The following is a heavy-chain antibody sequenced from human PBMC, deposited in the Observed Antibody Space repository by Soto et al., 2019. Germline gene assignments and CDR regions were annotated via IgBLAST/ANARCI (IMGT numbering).Heavy chain of an antibody. D-gene: IGHD4-4*01. Sequence: ASVKVSCKASGYTFTAYYIHWVRQAPGQGLEWMGIINSFDGSTSYSHKLQGRVTLTRDTSTKTVYMDLSSLTIEDTAVYYCARDLVTVGGMDVWGQGTTVTVSS. CDR2: INSFDGST. V-gene: IGHV1-46*04. CDR3: ARDLVTVGGMDV. CDR1: GYTFTAYY. J-gene: IGHJ6*02.